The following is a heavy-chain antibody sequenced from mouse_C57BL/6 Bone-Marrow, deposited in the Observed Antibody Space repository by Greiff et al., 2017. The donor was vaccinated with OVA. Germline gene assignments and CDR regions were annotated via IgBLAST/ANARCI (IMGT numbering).Heavy chain of an antibody. CDR1: GYTFTSYW. J-gene: IGHJ2*01. Sequence: QVQLQQPGAELVKPGASVKLSCKASGYTFTSYWMHWVKQRPGQGLEWIGMIHPNSGSTNYNEKFKSKATLTVDKSSSTAYMQLSSLTSEDSAVYYCARKGFYYYGSSFDYWGQGTTLTVSS. CDR2: IHPNSGST. V-gene: IGHV1-64*01. CDR3: ARKGFYYYGSSFDY. D-gene: IGHD1-1*01.